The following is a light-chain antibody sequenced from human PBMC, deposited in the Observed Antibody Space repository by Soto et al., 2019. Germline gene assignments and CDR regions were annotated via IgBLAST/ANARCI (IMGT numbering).Light chain of an antibody. CDR3: QQSYSTPIT. V-gene: IGKV3D-20*02. Sequence: EIVLTQSPGTLSLSPVESATLSCRASQSVGRNYLAWFQHKPGQAPRLVIYDASNRATGVPDRFSGSGSGTDFTLTISSLQPEDFATYYCQQSYSTPITFGQGTRLEIK. J-gene: IGKJ5*01. CDR1: QSVGRNY. CDR2: DAS.